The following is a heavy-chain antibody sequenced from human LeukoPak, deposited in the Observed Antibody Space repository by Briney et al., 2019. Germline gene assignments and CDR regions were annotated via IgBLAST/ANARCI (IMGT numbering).Heavy chain of an antibody. V-gene: IGHV4-61*08. Sequence: PSETLSLTCTVSGGSISSGDYYWSWIRQPPGKGLEWIGYIYYSGSTNYNPSLKSRVTISVDTSKNQFSLNLSSVTAADTAVYYCARFGSLREPIHDYWGQGTLVTVSS. J-gene: IGHJ4*02. CDR2: IYYSGST. CDR3: ARFGSLREPIHDY. D-gene: IGHD3-16*01. CDR1: GGSISSGDYY.